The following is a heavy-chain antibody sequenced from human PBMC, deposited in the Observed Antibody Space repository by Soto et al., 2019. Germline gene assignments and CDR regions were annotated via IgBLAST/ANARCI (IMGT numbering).Heavy chain of an antibody. V-gene: IGHV3-30*18. CDR3: AKDEEVSSAVYYFDY. J-gene: IGHJ4*02. CDR1: GFTFSSYA. Sequence: GGSLRLSCAASGFTFSSYAMHWVRQAPGKGLEWVAVISYDGSNKFYADSVKGRFTISRDSSKNTLYLQLNNLRVEDTAVYFCAKDEEVSSAVYYFDYWGQGTPVTVSS. CDR2: ISYDGSNK. D-gene: IGHD6-6*01.